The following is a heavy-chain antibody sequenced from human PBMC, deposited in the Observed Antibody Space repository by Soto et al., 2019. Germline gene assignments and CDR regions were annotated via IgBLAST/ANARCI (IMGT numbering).Heavy chain of an antibody. Sequence: GGSLRRSCAASGFTFGDYAMNWVRQAPGKGLEWVGFIRSKAYGGTPEYAASVKGRFTVSRDDSKSFAYLEMNSLKTEDTAMYYCTRSDAGNVRFDHWGQGTLVTVSS. D-gene: IGHD6-13*01. V-gene: IGHV3-49*04. CDR1: GFTFGDYA. CDR3: TRSDAGNVRFDH. CDR2: IRSKAYGGTP. J-gene: IGHJ4*02.